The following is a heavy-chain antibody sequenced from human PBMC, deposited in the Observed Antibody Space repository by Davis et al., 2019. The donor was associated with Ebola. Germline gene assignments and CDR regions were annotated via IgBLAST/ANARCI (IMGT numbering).Heavy chain of an antibody. Sequence: GGSLRLSCAASGFTFSSYGMHWVRQAPGKGLEWVAVISYDGSNKYYADSVKGRFTISRDNSKNTLYLQMDSLRAEDTGVYYCAKAYCGGDCHSFDWYFALWGRGTQVTVS. CDR1: GFTFSSYG. V-gene: IGHV3-30*18. J-gene: IGHJ2*01. CDR2: ISYDGSNK. CDR3: AKAYCGGDCHSFDWYFAL. D-gene: IGHD2-21*02.